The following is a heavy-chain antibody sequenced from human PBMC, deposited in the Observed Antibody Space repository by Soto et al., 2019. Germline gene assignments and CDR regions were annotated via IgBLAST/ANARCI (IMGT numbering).Heavy chain of an antibody. Sequence: SVKVSCKSSGGTFSSHSINWVREAPGQGLEWMGGIIPIFGPANFAKKFQGRVTITADESTTTAYMELSSLTSEDTAVYYCATGSFTSTGGRIGYHYNAMDVWGQGTTVTVSS. CDR3: ATGSFTSTGGRIGYHYNAMDV. J-gene: IGHJ6*02. V-gene: IGHV1-69*13. CDR1: GGTFSSHS. CDR2: IIPIFGPA. D-gene: IGHD1-1*01.